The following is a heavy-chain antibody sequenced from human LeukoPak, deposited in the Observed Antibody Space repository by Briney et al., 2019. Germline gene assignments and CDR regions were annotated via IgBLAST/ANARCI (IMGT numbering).Heavy chain of an antibody. V-gene: IGHV3-23*01. J-gene: IGHJ4*02. CDR2: ISGSGGST. Sequence: PGGSLRLSCAASGFTFSSNAMSWVRQAPGKGLEWVSAISGSGGSTYYADSVKGRFTISRDNSKNTLYLQMNSLRAEDTAVYYCAKDYDFWSGYYSAFDYWGQGTLVTVSS. CDR3: AKDYDFWSGYYSAFDY. CDR1: GFTFSSNA. D-gene: IGHD3-3*01.